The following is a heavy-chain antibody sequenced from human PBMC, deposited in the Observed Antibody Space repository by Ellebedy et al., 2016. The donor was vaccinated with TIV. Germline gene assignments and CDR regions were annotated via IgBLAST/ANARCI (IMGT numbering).Heavy chain of an antibody. V-gene: IGHV3-23*01. D-gene: IGHD3-10*01. CDR1: GFTFSSYA. CDR2: VNGGGFVI. Sequence: PGGSLRLSCTASGFTFSSYAMSWVRQAPGKGLEWVAGVNGGGFVIAYADSVKGRFTIPRDNSKNTLDLQMNSLRAEDTAVYYCASSRYHYYVGNTIFAYWGQGTLFTVSS. J-gene: IGHJ4*02. CDR3: ASSRYHYYVGNTIFAY.